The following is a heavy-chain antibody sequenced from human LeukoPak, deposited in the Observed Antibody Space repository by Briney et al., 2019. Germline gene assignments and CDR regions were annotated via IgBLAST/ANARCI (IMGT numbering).Heavy chain of an antibody. CDR1: GFSFSSYA. D-gene: IGHD3-22*01. CDR3: ARGHYDSGDYNYFTY. CDR2: VSNSGGTT. V-gene: IGHV3-23*01. Sequence: PGGSLRLSCAASGFSFSSYAMSWVRQAPEKGLERVSVVSNSGGTTHYADSVKGRFTISRDNSKNILYLQMNSLRAEDTAVYYCARGHYDSGDYNYFTYWGQGTLVSVSS. J-gene: IGHJ4*02.